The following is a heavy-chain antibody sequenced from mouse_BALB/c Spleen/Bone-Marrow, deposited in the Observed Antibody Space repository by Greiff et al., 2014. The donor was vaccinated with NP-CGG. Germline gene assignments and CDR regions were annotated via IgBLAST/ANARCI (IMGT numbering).Heavy chain of an antibody. CDR2: IDPANGNT. D-gene: IGHD2-14*01. V-gene: IGHV14-3*02. CDR3: ATYYRYDRRFAY. Sequence: VQLKHSGAELVKPGASVKLSCTASGFNIKDTYMQWVKQRPEQGLEWIGRIDPANGNTKYNQKFQGKATITADKSSNTAYLQLISLTSEDTAVYYCATYYRYDRRFAYWGQGTLVTVSA. CDR1: GFNIKDTY. J-gene: IGHJ3*01.